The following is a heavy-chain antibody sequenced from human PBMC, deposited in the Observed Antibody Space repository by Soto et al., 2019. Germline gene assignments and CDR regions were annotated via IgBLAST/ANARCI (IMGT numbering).Heavy chain of an antibody. CDR3: ARAISGYVT. V-gene: IGHV1-3*01. D-gene: IGHD5-12*01. Sequence: GASVKVSCKASGITYSTYAIHWVRQAPGQSLEWMGWINAGNGDTRYSEKLQGRVTLTRDTSASTAYMDLSSLRSEDTAIYYCARAISGYVTWGQGTLVTVS. J-gene: IGHJ4*02. CDR2: INAGNGDT. CDR1: GITYSTYA.